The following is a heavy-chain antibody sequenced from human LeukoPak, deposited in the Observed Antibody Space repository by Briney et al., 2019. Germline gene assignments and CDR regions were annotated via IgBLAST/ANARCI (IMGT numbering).Heavy chain of an antibody. J-gene: IGHJ6*02. CDR2: IGTGDDT. D-gene: IGHD2-15*01. V-gene: IGHV3-13*01. CDR1: GFTFSTYD. CDR3: AREIRETVVTRHYYYGIDV. Sequence: GGPLRLSCAASGFTFSTYDMHWVRQVTGKGLEWVSAIGTGDDTYYLGSVKGRFTISRENAKNVLYLQMSSLRAEDTAVYYCAREIRETVVTRHYYYGIDVWGQGTTVTVSS.